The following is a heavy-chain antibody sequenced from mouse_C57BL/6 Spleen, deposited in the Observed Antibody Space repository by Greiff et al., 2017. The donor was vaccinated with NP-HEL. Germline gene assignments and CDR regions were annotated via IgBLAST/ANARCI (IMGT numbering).Heavy chain of an antibody. CDR1: GYSFTSYY. CDR2: IYPGSGNT. J-gene: IGHJ2*01. D-gene: IGHD2-12*01. CDR3: ARGGVYDGFDY. V-gene: IGHV1-66*01. Sequence: QVQLQQSGPELVKPGASVKISCKASGYSFTSYYIHWVKQRPGQGLEWIGWIYPGSGNTKYNEKFKGKATLTADTSSSAAYMQLSSLTSEDSAVYYCARGGVYDGFDYWGQGTTLTVSS.